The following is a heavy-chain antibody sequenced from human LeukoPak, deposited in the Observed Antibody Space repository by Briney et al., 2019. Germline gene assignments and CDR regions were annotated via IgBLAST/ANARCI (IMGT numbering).Heavy chain of an antibody. V-gene: IGHV3-74*01. Sequence: GGSLRLSCVASGFTFSTAWMHWARQTPGKGLVRVSHINGDSRRINYADDVKGRFTISRDNAKNTLYLQMNSLRVEDTAVYYCVRDLPRTSGPWGQGTLVTVSS. CDR2: INGDSRRI. D-gene: IGHD3-10*01. CDR3: VRDLPRTSGP. CDR1: GFTFSTAW. J-gene: IGHJ5*02.